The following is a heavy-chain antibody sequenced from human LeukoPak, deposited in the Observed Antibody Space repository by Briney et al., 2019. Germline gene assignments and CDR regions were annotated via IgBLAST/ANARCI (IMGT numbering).Heavy chain of an antibody. D-gene: IGHD6-19*01. V-gene: IGHV4-59*08. CDR2: FAYSGTT. J-gene: IGHJ3*02. Sequence: SKTLSLTCTVSDGSISSHYWSWIRQPPGKGLEWIGHFAYSGTTSYNASLKSRVTISVDTSKNQFSLTLTSVTAADTAVYYCARPHSSGWYGVYDIWGQGTMVTVSS. CDR3: ARPHSSGWYGVYDI. CDR1: DGSISSHY.